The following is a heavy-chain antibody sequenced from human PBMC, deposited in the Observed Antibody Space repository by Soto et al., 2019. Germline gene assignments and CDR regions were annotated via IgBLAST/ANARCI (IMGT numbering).Heavy chain of an antibody. D-gene: IGHD3-22*01. Sequence: GGSLRLSCAASGFTFSSYAMSWVRQAPGKGLEWVSAISVSGGSTYYADSVKGRFTISRDNSKNTLYLQMNSLRAEDTAVYYCARDIVLYYYDSSGLDYWGQGTLVTVSS. CDR2: ISVSGGST. CDR3: ARDIVLYYYDSSGLDY. J-gene: IGHJ4*02. CDR1: GFTFSSYA. V-gene: IGHV3-23*01.